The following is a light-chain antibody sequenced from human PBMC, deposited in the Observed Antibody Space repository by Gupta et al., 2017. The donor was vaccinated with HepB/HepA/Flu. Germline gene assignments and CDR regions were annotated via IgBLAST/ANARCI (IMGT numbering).Light chain of an antibody. CDR2: YND. J-gene: IGLJ2*01. CDR1: SSNVGRNN. Sequence: QSVLTQSTSVSGTPGQRVTISCSGSSSNVGRNNVNWYQQLPGTAPKLLIYYNDERPSGVPDRISGSKSGTSASLAISGLQSEDEADYYCAAWDTSLNVVVFCGGTKLTVL. CDR3: AAWDTSLNVVV. V-gene: IGLV1-44*01.